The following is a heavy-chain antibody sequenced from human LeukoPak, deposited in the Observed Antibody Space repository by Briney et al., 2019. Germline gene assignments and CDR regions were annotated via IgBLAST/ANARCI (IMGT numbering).Heavy chain of an antibody. CDR1: EYTFTSYV. D-gene: IGHD4-17*01. Sequence: GASVKVSCKASEYTFTSYVMNWVRQAPGQGLEWMGWINTNTGNPTYAQGFTGRFVFSLDTSVSTAYLQIYSLKAEDTAVYYCARDRGDYAHYYYAMDVWGQGTTVTVSS. CDR2: INTNTGNP. J-gene: IGHJ6*02. CDR3: ARDRGDYAHYYYAMDV. V-gene: IGHV7-4-1*01.